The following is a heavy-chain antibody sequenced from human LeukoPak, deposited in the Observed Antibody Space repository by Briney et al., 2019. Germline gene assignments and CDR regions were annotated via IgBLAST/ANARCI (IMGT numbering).Heavy chain of an antibody. V-gene: IGHV3-23*01. J-gene: IGHJ6*02. CDR1: GFTFSSYA. CDR3: AKDSRLVTMVRGVTRENYYYYYGMDV. Sequence: PGGSLRLSCAASGFTFSSYAMSWVRQAPGKGLEWVSAISGSGGSTYYADSVKGRFTISRDNSKNTLYLQMNSLRAEDTAVYYCAKDSRLVTMVRGVTRENYYYYYGMDVWGQGTTVTVSS. CDR2: ISGSGGST. D-gene: IGHD3-10*01.